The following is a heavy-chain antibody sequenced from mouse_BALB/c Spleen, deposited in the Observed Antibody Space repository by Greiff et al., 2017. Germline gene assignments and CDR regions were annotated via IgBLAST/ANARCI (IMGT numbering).Heavy chain of an antibody. D-gene: IGHD2-2*01. V-gene: IGHV5-4*02. CDR1: GFTFSDYY. CDR3: AREGNGYPAWFAY. J-gene: IGHJ3*01. CDR2: ISDGGSYT. Sequence: EVQLVASGGGLVKPGGSLKLSCAASGFTFSDYYMYWVRQTPEKRLEWVATISDGGSYTYYPDSVKGRFTISRDNAKNNLYLQMSSLKSEDTAMYYWAREGNGYPAWFAYWGQGTLGTVSA.